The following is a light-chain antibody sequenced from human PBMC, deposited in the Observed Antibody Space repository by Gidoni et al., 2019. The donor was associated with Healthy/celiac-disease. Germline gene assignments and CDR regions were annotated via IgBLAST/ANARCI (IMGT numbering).Light chain of an antibody. V-gene: IGKV4-1*01. Sequence: DIVMTQSPDSLAVSLGERATINCKSSQSVFYSSNNKNYLAWYQQKPGQPPKLLIYWASTRESGVPDRFSGSGSGTDFTLTISNPQAEDVAIYYCQQYYTTPHTFXLXTKVEIK. J-gene: IGKJ1*01. CDR1: QSVFYSSNNKNY. CDR3: QQYYTTPHT. CDR2: WAS.